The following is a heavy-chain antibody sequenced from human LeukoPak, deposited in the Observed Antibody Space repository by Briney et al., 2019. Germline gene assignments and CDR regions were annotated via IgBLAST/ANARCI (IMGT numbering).Heavy chain of an antibody. J-gene: IGHJ3*02. V-gene: IGHV3-30-3*01. D-gene: IGHD3-22*01. CDR3: ALNYYDSSGYYPNGAFDI. Sequence: GRSLRLSRAASGFTFTAYLIHWVRQAPGKGLEWVAVMSSDGNAMFYADSVKGRFTISRDNSKNTLYLQMNSLRAEDTAVYYCALNYYDSSGYYPNGAFDIWGQGTMVTVSS. CDR1: GFTFTAYL. CDR2: MSSDGNAM.